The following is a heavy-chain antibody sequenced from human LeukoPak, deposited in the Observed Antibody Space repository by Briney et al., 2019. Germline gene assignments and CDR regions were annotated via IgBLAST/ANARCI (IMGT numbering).Heavy chain of an antibody. CDR2: LNQHGSQT. J-gene: IGHJ4*02. V-gene: IGHV3-7*01. D-gene: IGHD1-26*01. CDR3: ARSWLIVAATPPTDH. CDR1: GFTFSEYW. Sequence: GGSLRLSCAVSGFTFSEYWMTWVRQTPGRGLEWVASLNQHGSQTYYVDSVKGRFTISRDNAKNLLYLQMSSLRVEDTAIYYCARSWLIVAATPPTDHWGQGTLVTVSS.